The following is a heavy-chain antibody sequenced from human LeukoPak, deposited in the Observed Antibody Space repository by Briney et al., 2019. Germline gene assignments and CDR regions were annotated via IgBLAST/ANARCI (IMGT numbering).Heavy chain of an antibody. J-gene: IGHJ5*02. Sequence: GASVKVSCKASGYTFTGYYMHWVRQAPGQGLEWMGWINPNSGGTNYAQKFQGRVTMTRDTSISTAYMELGRLRSDDTAVYYCARARLGYYGSGNTGNWFDPWGQGTLVTVSS. CDR2: INPNSGGT. CDR3: ARARLGYYGSGNTGNWFDP. V-gene: IGHV1-2*02. D-gene: IGHD3-10*01. CDR1: GYTFTGYY.